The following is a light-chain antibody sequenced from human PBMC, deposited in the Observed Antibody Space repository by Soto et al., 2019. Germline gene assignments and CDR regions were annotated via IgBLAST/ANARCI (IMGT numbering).Light chain of an antibody. J-gene: IGKJ2*01. Sequence: EIVMTQSPATLSVSPGERATLSCRASQSVSSNLAWYQQKPGQAPRLLIYGASTRATGIPARISGSGSGTEFTLTISSLQSEDFAIYYYQQYDEWPPSYTFGQGTKLEI. CDR2: GAS. CDR3: QQYDEWPPSYT. V-gene: IGKV3-15*01. CDR1: QSVSSN.